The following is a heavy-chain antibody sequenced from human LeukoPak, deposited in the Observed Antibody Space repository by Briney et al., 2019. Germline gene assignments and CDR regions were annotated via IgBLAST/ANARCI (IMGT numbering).Heavy chain of an antibody. J-gene: IGHJ4*02. CDR1: GGSISSSSYY. D-gene: IGHD3-10*01. V-gene: IGHV4-39*07. CDR2: IYFSGRT. Sequence: AETLSLTCNVSGGSISSSSYYWGWIRQPPGKGLEWIGSIYFSGRTYYNMSLKSRVTISIDTSKNQFSLKVNSVTAADTAVYYCARDNPYGSGTDYWGQGTLVTVSS. CDR3: ARDNPYGSGTDY.